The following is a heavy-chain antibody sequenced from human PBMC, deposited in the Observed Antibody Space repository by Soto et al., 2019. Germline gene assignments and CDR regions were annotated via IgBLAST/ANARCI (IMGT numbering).Heavy chain of an antibody. J-gene: IGHJ5*02. CDR2: INAGNGNT. D-gene: IGHD3-3*01. Sequence: GASVKVSCKASGYTFTSYAMHWVRQAPGQRLEWMGWINAGNGNTKYSQKFQGRVTITRDTSASTAYMELSSLRSEDTAVYYCARDYDFWSGYAPYNWFDPWSQGTLVTVSS. CDR3: ARDYDFWSGYAPYNWFDP. CDR1: GYTFTSYA. V-gene: IGHV1-3*01.